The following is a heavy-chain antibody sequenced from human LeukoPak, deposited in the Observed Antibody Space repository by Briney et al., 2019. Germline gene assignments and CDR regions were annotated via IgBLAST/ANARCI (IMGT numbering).Heavy chain of an antibody. CDR3: ARDTPRGSSWYEAPFTPPVY. Sequence: PGGSLRLSCAASGFTFSSYWMSWVRQAPGKGLEWVANIKQDGSEKYYVDSVKGRFTISRDNAKNSLYLQMNSLRAEDTAVYYCARDTPRGSSWYEAPFTPPVYWGQGTLVTVSS. D-gene: IGHD6-13*01. V-gene: IGHV3-7*01. CDR2: IKQDGSEK. CDR1: GFTFSSYW. J-gene: IGHJ4*02.